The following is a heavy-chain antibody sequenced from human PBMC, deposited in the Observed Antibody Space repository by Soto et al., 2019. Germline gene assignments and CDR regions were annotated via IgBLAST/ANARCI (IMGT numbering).Heavy chain of an antibody. V-gene: IGHV1-2*04. CDR2: INPNSGGT. CDR3: ATAPMNFDKSDYHTYYSGMDV. D-gene: IGHD3-16*01. Sequence: ASVKGSCKXAGCTFTGYYIHWGRQTPRQGLEWMGWINPNSGGTNFAQKFQGWLTMTSDTSISTAYMELSRLRSDDTAVYYCATAPMNFDKSDYHTYYSGMDVWGQGTTVTV. CDR1: GCTFTGYY. J-gene: IGHJ6*02.